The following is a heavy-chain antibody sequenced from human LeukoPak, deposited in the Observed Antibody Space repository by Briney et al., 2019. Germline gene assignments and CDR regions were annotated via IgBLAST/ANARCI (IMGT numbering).Heavy chain of an antibody. CDR2: INPNSGGT. CDR1: GYTFTGYY. J-gene: IGHJ5*02. CDR3: ARDQSPLEPHYYLNWFDP. V-gene: IGHV1-2*02. D-gene: IGHD3-10*01. Sequence: GASVKVSCKASGYTFTGYYMHWVRQAPGQGLEWMGWINPNSGGTNYAQKFQGRVTMTRDTSISTAYMELRSLRSDDTAVYYCARDQSPLEPHYYLNWFDPWGQGTLVTVSS.